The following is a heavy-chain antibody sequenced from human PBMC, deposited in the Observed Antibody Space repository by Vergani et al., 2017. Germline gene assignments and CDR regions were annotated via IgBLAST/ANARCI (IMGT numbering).Heavy chain of an antibody. D-gene: IGHD3-22*01. CDR1: GFTFSSYW. V-gene: IGHV3-7*03. J-gene: IGHJ4*02. Sequence: EVQLVESGGGLVQPGGSLRLSCAASGFTFSSYWMSWVRQAPGKGLEWVANIKQDGSEKYYVDSGKGRFTISRDNAKNSLYLQMNSLRAEDTAVYYCARDATADYYDSSGHFDYWGQGTLVTVSS. CDR2: IKQDGSEK. CDR3: ARDATADYYDSSGHFDY.